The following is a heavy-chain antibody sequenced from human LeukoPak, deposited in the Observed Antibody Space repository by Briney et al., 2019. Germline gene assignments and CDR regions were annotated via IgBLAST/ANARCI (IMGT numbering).Heavy chain of an antibody. V-gene: IGHV4-31*03. CDR2: IYYSGIT. CDR1: GGSISSSAYY. CDR3: ARDGDCSSDSCYFDY. D-gene: IGHD2-2*01. J-gene: IGHJ4*02. Sequence: SETLSLTCTVSGGSISSSAYYCRWIRQHPGKGLEWIGYIYYSGITYYNPSLKSRVTISVDTSKNQFSLNLSSVTAADTDVYYFARDGDCSSDSCYFDYWGQGILVTVSS.